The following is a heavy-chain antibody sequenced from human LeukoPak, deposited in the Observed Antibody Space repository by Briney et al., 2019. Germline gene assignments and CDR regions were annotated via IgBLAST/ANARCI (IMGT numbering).Heavy chain of an antibody. V-gene: IGHV3-21*01. Sequence: GGSLRLSCSASGFSFSDYDMNWFRQAPGKGLEWISSISGRSSHVYYGDSVKGRFSISSDNAMNSVVLQMNSLGVDDTAVYYCGRAFPPLRTASAGDLWGQGTLVTVSS. D-gene: IGHD3-16*01. J-gene: IGHJ4*02. CDR3: GRAFPPLRTASAGDL. CDR1: GFSFSDYD. CDR2: ISGRSSHV.